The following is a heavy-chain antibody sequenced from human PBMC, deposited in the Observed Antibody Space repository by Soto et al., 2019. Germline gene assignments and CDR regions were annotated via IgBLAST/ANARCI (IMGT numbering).Heavy chain of an antibody. D-gene: IGHD6-19*01. J-gene: IGHJ4*02. V-gene: IGHV3-74*01. CDR1: GYTFSDFL. Sequence: VQLVESGGGLVQPGGSLRLSCAASGYTFSDFLMHWVRQVPGKGLVWVSRINSGGSTTDYADSVKGRFTISRDNAKNTPYLQMNKLRAEDTAVFYCARDGSAVAENWGRGTLVTVSS. CDR2: INSGGSTT. CDR3: ARDGSAVAEN.